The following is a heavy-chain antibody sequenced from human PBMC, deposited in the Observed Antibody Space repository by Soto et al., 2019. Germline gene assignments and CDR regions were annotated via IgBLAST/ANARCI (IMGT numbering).Heavy chain of an antibody. V-gene: IGHV4-31*03. D-gene: IGHD3-10*01. Sequence: QVQLQEPGPGLVKPSQTLSLTCTVSGGSISSGGYYWSWIRQHPGKGLEWIGYIYYSGSTYYNPSLKSRVTISVDTSKNQFSLKLSSVTAADTAVYYCAREGLEYYGSGSPQNEAFDIWGQGTMVTVSS. CDR2: IYYSGST. J-gene: IGHJ3*02. CDR3: AREGLEYYGSGSPQNEAFDI. CDR1: GGSISSGGYY.